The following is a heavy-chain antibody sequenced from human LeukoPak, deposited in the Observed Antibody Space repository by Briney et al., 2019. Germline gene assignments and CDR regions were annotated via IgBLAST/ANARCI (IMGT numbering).Heavy chain of an antibody. CDR3: AKRPMVTGGFDL. D-gene: IGHD2-21*02. J-gene: IGHJ2*01. Sequence: GGSLRLSCAASGFTVSSNYMSWVRQAPGKGLEWVSVIYSGGSTYYADSVKGRFTTSRDNSKNTLYLQMNSLRAEDTAVYYCAKRPMVTGGFDLWGRGTLVTVSS. CDR2: IYSGGST. CDR1: GFTVSSNY. V-gene: IGHV3-53*01.